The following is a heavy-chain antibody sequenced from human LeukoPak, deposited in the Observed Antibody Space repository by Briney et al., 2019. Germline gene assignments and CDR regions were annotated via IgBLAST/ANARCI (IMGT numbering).Heavy chain of an antibody. CDR1: GFTFSSYA. CDR3: ANPPIGDYSNYGYFDY. J-gene: IGHJ4*02. CDR2: ISGSGGST. D-gene: IGHD4-11*01. V-gene: IGHV3-23*01. Sequence: PGGSLGLSCAASGFTFSSYAMSWVRQAPGKGLEWVSAISGSGGSTYYADSVKGRFTISRDNSKNTLYLQMNSLRAEDTAVYYCANPPIGDYSNYGYFDYWGQGTLVTVSS.